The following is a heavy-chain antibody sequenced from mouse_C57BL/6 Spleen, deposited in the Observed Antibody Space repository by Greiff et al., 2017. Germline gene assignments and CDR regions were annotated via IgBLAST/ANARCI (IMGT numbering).Heavy chain of an antibody. CDR3: ARRKGNWDYAMDK. CDR1: GYTFTDYN. V-gene: IGHV1-18*01. J-gene: IGHJ4*01. D-gene: IGHD4-1*01. Sequence: VQLQQSGPELVKPGASVKIPCKASGYTFTDYNMDWVKQSHGKSLEWIGDINPNNGGTIYNQKFKGKATLTVDKSSSTAYMELRSLTSEDTAVYYCARRKGNWDYAMDKWGQGTSDTVSS. CDR2: INPNNGGT.